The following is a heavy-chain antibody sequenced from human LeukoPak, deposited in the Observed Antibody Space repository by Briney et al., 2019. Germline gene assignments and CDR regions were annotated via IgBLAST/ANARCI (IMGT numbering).Heavy chain of an antibody. J-gene: IGHJ4*02. CDR2: IYPGDSDT. CDR1: GYSFTSYW. CDR3: ARLEYSSSAIGYFDY. V-gene: IGHV5-51*01. D-gene: IGHD6-6*01. Sequence: ESRKISCKGSGYSFTSYWIGWVRQMPGKGLGWMGIIYPGDSDTRYSPSFQGQVTISADKSISTAYLQWSSLKASDTAMYYCARLEYSSSAIGYFDYWGQGTLVTVSS.